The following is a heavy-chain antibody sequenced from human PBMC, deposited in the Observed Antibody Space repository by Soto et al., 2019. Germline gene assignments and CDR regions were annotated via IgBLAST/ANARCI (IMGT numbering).Heavy chain of an antibody. V-gene: IGHV5-10-1*01. Sequence: GESLKISCKGSGYSFTIYWISGVRQMPGKGLEWMGRIDPSDSYTNYSPSFQGHVTILADKSISTAYLQWSSLKASDTAMYYCAMCIAARPLGYYYGIDVWGQGTTVTVS. CDR3: AMCIAARPLGYYYGIDV. D-gene: IGHD6-6*01. J-gene: IGHJ6*02. CDR2: IDPSDSYT. CDR1: GYSFTIYW.